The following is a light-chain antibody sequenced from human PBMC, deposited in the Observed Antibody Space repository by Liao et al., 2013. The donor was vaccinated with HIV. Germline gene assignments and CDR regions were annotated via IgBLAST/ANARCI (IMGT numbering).Light chain of an antibody. CDR1: KVGDRI. CDR2: QNY. V-gene: IGLV3-1*01. J-gene: IGLJ3*02. CDR3: QTWDSGWV. Sequence: SYELTQPPSVSVSPGQTASIPCSGDKVGDRIVSWYQVKPGQSPEVIIYQNYQRPSGTPERFSGSKSGNTATLTIRGTQTMDEADYYCQTWDSGWVFGGGTKLTVL.